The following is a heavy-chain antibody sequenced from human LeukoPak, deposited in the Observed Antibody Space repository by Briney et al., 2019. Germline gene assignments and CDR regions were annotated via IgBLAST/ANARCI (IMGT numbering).Heavy chain of an antibody. CDR1: GGSISSGGSS. V-gene: IGHV4-30-2*01. J-gene: IGHJ4*02. CDR3: ARYDSSGLRD. CDR2: IYHSGST. D-gene: IGHD6-19*01. Sequence: PSQTLSLTCAISGGSISSGGSSWSWIRQPPGKGLEWIGYIYHSGSTYYNPSLKSRVTISVDRSKNQFSLKLSSVTAADTAVYYCARYDSSGLRDWGQGTLVTVSS.